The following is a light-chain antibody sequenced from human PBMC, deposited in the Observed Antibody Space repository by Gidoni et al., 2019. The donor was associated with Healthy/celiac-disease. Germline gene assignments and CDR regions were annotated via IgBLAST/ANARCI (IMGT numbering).Light chain of an antibody. CDR2: KVS. V-gene: IGKV2-30*01. CDR3: MQGTHWPPWT. J-gene: IGKJ1*01. Sequence: DVVMTQSPLSLPVTLGQPASISCRSSQSLVYSDGNTYLNWFQQRPGQSPRLLIYKVSNRVSGVPDRFSGSVSGTDFTLKISRVEAEDVGVYYCMQGTHWPPWTFGQGTKVEIK. CDR1: QSLVYSDGNTY.